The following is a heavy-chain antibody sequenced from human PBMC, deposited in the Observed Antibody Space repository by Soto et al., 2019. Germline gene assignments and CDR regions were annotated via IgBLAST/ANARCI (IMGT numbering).Heavy chain of an antibody. D-gene: IGHD1-26*01. J-gene: IGHJ6*02. Sequence: PGESLKISCKGSGYSFTSYWISWVRQMPGKGLEWMGRIDPSDSYTNYSPSFQGHVTISADKSISTAYLQWSSLKASDTAVYYCARHISGSYNYYGMDVWGQGTTVTVSS. CDR2: IDPSDSYT. CDR3: ARHISGSYNYYGMDV. V-gene: IGHV5-10-1*01. CDR1: GYSFTSYW.